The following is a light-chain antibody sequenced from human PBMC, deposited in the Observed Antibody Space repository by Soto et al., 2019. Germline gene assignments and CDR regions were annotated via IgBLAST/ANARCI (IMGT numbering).Light chain of an antibody. V-gene: IGKV1-9*01. CDR1: QGISSY. CDR2: AAS. J-gene: IGKJ1*01. Sequence: DIQLTQSPSFLSASVGDRVTITCRASQGISSYLAWHQQKPGKAPKLLIYAASTLQSGVPSRFSGSGSGTEFTLTSSSLHPEDFATYYCQQLNSYPRTFGQGTKVEIK. CDR3: QQLNSYPRT.